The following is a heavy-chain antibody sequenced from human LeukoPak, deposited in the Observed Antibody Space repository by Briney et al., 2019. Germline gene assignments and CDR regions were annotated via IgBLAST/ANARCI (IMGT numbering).Heavy chain of an antibody. J-gene: IGHJ3*02. CDR1: GFTFSGSA. CDR3: TRLGSGSYAFDI. CDR2: IKNKANNYAT. Sequence: AGGSLRLSCAASGFTFSGSAMHWVRQASGKGLEWVGRIKNKANNYATAYAASVKGRFTVPRDDSKNTADLQMNSLKTDDTAVYYCTRLGSGSYAFDIWGQGTVVTVSS. V-gene: IGHV3-73*01. D-gene: IGHD1-26*01.